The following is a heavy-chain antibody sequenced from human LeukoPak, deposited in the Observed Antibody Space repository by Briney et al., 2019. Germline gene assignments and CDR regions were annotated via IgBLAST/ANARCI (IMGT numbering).Heavy chain of an antibody. D-gene: IGHD2-2*01. V-gene: IGHV4-4*07. Sequence: AEPLSLTCTVSGVSISSFCWSWIRQPATKGLEWIGRVCNSGNTNYNPSLRSRVIMSIDTSKNQLSLDLSSVTAADTAVYHCARGEAVPAAMGDLFDYWGQGTLVTVSS. CDR1: GVSISSFC. J-gene: IGHJ4*02. CDR3: ARGEAVPAAMGDLFDY. CDR2: VCNSGNT.